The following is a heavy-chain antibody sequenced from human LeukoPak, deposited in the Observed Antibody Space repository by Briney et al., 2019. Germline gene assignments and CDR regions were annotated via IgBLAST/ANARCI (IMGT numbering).Heavy chain of an antibody. D-gene: IGHD2-2*02. J-gene: IGHJ6*02. CDR3: AKVMGCSSTSCYNDYYYYYGMDV. V-gene: IGHV3-9*01. Sequence: GGSLRLSCAASGFTFSSYAMSWVRQAPGKGLEWVSGISWNSGSIGYADSVKGRFTISRDNAKNSLYLQMNSLRAEDTALYYCAKVMGCSSTSCYNDYYYYYGMDVWGQGTTVTVSS. CDR2: ISWNSGSI. CDR1: GFTFSSYA.